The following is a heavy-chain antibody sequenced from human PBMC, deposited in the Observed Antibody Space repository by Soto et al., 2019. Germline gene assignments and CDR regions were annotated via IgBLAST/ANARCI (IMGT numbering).Heavy chain of an antibody. CDR2: MSYSGST. V-gene: IGHV4-39*02. CDR3: ATGLTYGDNGYYFDY. D-gene: IGHD4-17*01. J-gene: IGHJ4*02. CDR1: GGSISSSTSY. Sequence: QLQLQESGPGLVKPSETLSLTCTVSGGSISSSTSYWVWIRQPPGKGLEWIGSMSYSGSTYYNPSLKSRVTISVDTSNNHFSLKLSSVTAADTAVYYCATGLTYGDNGYYFDYWGQGILFTVSS.